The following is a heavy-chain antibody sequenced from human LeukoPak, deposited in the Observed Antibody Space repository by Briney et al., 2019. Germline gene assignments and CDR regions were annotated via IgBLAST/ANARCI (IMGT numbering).Heavy chain of an antibody. V-gene: IGHV3-23*01. D-gene: IGHD3-10*01. CDR2: ISGSGGST. CDR1: GFTFSSYA. Sequence: PGGSLRLSCAASGFTFSSYAMSWVRQAPGKGLEWVSAISGSGGSTYYADSVKGRFTISRDNSKNTLYLQMNSLRAEDTAVYYCAKYPDRSGSYYMWYFDLWGRGTLVTVSS. CDR3: AKYPDRSGSYYMWYFDL. J-gene: IGHJ2*01.